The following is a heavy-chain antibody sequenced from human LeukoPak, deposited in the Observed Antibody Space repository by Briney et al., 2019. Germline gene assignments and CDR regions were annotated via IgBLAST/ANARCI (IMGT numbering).Heavy chain of an antibody. CDR1: GFTFSSYE. D-gene: IGHD4-17*01. CDR3: ARYAGAVTKYYYYYMDV. J-gene: IGHJ6*03. V-gene: IGHV3-48*03. CDR2: ISSSGSTI. Sequence: GGSLRLSCAASGFTFSSYEMNWVRQAPGKGLEWVSYISSSGSTIYYADSVKGRFTISRDNAKNSLYLQMNSLRAEDTAVYYCARYAGAVTKYYYYYMDVWGKGTTVTVSS.